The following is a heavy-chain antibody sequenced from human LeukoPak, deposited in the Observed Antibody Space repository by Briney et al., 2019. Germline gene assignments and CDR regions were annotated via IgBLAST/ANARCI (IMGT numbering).Heavy chain of an antibody. CDR1: GGSISSGGYY. D-gene: IGHD3-10*01. CDR2: IYYSGST. CDR3: ARGRSGPRFGELSCHFDY. Sequence: PSETLSLTCTVSGGSISSGGYYWSWIRQHPGKGLEWIGYIYYSGSTYYNPSLKSRVTISVDTSKNQFSLKLSSVTAADTAVYYRARGRSGPRFGELSCHFDYWGQGTLVTVSS. V-gene: IGHV4-31*03. J-gene: IGHJ4*02.